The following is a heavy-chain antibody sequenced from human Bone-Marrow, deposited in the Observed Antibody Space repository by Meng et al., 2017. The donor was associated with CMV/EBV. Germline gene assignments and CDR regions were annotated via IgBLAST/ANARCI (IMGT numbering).Heavy chain of an antibody. CDR3: ARERRDYDFWSGYYAGYYFDY. CDR1: GGSVSSGSYY. J-gene: IGHJ4*02. Sequence: SETLALTCTVSGGSVSSGSYYWSWIRQPPGKGLEWVGYIYYSGSTNYNPSLKSRVTISVDTSKNQFSLKLSSVTAADTAVYYCARERRDYDFWSGYYAGYYFDYWGQGTLVTVSS. D-gene: IGHD3-3*01. V-gene: IGHV4-61*01. CDR2: IYYSGST.